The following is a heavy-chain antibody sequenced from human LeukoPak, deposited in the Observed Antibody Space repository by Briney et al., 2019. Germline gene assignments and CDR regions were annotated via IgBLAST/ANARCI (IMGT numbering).Heavy chain of an antibody. Sequence: ASVKVSCKASGGTSKNYAITWVRQAPGQGLEWLGGIPIFGTPNYAQKLQGRVTFTADASTATAYVELANLRSEDTAMYYCARRSGCSTPECYISGRDYFDYWGLGTLVAVST. D-gene: IGHD2-15*01. CDR2: IPIFGTP. J-gene: IGHJ4*02. CDR1: GGTSKNYA. V-gene: IGHV1-69*13. CDR3: ARRSGCSTPECYISGRDYFDY.